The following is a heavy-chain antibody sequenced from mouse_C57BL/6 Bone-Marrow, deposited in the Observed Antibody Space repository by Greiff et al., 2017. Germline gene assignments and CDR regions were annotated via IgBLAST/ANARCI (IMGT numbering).Heavy chain of an antibody. Sequence: EVNVVESGGGLVKPGGSLKLSCAASGFTFSDYGMHWVRQAPEKGLEWVAYISSGSSTIYYADTVKGRFTLSRDNAKNTLFLQMTSLRSEDTAMYYCARWLLRWYFDVWGTGTTVTVSS. CDR3: ARWLLRWYFDV. V-gene: IGHV5-17*01. CDR1: GFTFSDYG. J-gene: IGHJ1*03. CDR2: ISSGSSTI. D-gene: IGHD2-3*01.